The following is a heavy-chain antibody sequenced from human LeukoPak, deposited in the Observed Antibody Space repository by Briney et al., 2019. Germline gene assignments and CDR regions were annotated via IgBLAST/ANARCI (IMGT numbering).Heavy chain of an antibody. Sequence: GGSLRLSCAASGFSFSSYWMSWVRQAPGKGLEWVANIKQDGSEKYYVDSVKGRFTISRDNAKNSLYLQMNSLRAEDTAVYYCARESTLRYFDWSNTCDAFDIWGQGTMATVSS. D-gene: IGHD3-9*01. CDR3: ARESTLRYFDWSNTCDAFDI. J-gene: IGHJ3*02. CDR2: IKQDGSEK. V-gene: IGHV3-7*01. CDR1: GFSFSSYW.